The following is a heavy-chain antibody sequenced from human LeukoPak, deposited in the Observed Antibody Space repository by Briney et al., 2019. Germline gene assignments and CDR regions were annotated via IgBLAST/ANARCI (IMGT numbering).Heavy chain of an antibody. CDR1: GGSISSTTSY. Sequence: TTSETLSLTCAVSGGSISSTTSYWGWIRQPPGKGLEWIRRIYYSGSTFYNPSLKSRVTISVDTSKNQLSLRLSSVTAADTAVYYCARHGSTDYFDYWGQGTLVTVSS. CDR3: ARHGSTDYFDY. D-gene: IGHD2-2*03. V-gene: IGHV4-39*01. J-gene: IGHJ4*02. CDR2: IYYSGST.